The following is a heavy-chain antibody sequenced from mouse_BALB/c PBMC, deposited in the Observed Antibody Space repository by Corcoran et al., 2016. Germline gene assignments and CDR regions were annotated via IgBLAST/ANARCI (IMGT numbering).Heavy chain of an antibody. J-gene: IGHJ4*01. D-gene: IGHD2-4*01. V-gene: IGHV8-12*01. CDR3: ARSMITTGNYYAMYY. CDR2: IYWDDDK. Sequence: QVTLKESGPGILQPSQTLSLTCSFSGFSLSTSGMGVSWIRQPSGKGLEWLAHIYWDDDKRYNPSLKRRLTISKDTSSNQVFLKITSVDTADTATYYCARSMITTGNYYAMYYWGQGTSVTVSS. CDR1: GFSLSTSGMG.